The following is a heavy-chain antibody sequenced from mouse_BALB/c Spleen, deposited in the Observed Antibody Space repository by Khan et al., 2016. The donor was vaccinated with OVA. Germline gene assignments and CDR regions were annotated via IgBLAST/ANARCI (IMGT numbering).Heavy chain of an antibody. D-gene: IGHD2-4*01. V-gene: IGHV3-2*02. J-gene: IGHJ3*01. CDR1: GYSITSEFA. CDR3: ARIFYCYYDPFPY. CDR2: ISYSGNT. Sequence: EVQLVESGPGLVKPSQSLSLTCTVTGYSITSEFAWNWIRQFPGNKLEWMGYISYSGNTRYNPSLKSLISITRDTSRNQFFLQLNSVTTEDTATCDRARIFYCYYDPFPYWGQGTLVTVSA.